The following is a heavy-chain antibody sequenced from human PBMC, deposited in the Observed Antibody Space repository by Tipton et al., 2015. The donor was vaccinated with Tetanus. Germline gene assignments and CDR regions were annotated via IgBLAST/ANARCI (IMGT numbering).Heavy chain of an antibody. J-gene: IGHJ3*01. CDR2: ISGGGDRT. CDR3: AKDLGDVFQGAFDV. CDR1: GFTFGIYA. Sequence: SLRLSCAGSGFTFGIYAMSWVRQAPGKGLEWVSAISGGGDRTFYEDSVKGRFTISRDNSEKTLSLQMNSLRAEDTAIYYCAKDLGDVFQGAFDVWGPGTTATVSS. D-gene: IGHD3-16*01. V-gene: IGHV3-23*02.